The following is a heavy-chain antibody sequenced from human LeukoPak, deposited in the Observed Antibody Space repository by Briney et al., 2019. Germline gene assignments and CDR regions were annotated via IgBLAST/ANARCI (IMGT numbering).Heavy chain of an antibody. D-gene: IGHD3-22*01. CDR3: ARAYHYDSSGYYPN. CDR1: GGSISSGSYY. J-gene: IGHJ4*02. CDR2: IYTSGST. V-gene: IGHV4-61*02. Sequence: SQTLSLTCTVSGGSISSGSYYWSWIRQPAGKGLEWIGRIYTSGSTNYNPSLKSRVTISVDTSKNQFSLKLSSVTAADTAVYYCARAYHYDSSGYYPNWGQGTLVTVSS.